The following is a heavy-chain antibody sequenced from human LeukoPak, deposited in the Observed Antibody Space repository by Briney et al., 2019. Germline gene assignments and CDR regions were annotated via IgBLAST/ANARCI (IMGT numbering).Heavy chain of an antibody. CDR1: GGSISSGGYY. J-gene: IGHJ4*02. Sequence: PSQTLSLTCTVSGGSISSGGYYWSWIRQDPGKGLEWIGYIYYSGSTYYNPSLKSRVTISVDTSKNQFSLKLSSVTAADTAVYYCARAQGYDFWSGYSFFDYWGQGTLVTVSS. D-gene: IGHD3-3*01. CDR2: IYYSGST. V-gene: IGHV4-31*03. CDR3: ARAQGYDFWSGYSFFDY.